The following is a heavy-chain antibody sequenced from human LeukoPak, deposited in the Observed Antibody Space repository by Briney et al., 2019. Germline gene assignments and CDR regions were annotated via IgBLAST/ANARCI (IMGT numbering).Heavy chain of an antibody. V-gene: IGHV4-34*01. CDR3: ARERQLERLAFGKEGSAFDY. CDR2: INHSGST. J-gene: IGHJ4*02. Sequence: SETLSLTCAVYGGSFSGYYWSWIRQPPGKGLEWIGEINHSGSTNYNPSLKSRVTISVDTSKNQFSLKLSSVTAADTAVYYCARERQLERLAFGKEGSAFDYWGQGTLVTVSS. D-gene: IGHD1-1*01. CDR1: GGSFSGYY.